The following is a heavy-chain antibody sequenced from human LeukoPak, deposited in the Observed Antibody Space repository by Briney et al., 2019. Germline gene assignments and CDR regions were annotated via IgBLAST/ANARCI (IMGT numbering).Heavy chain of an antibody. V-gene: IGHV1-18*01. J-gene: IGHJ6*02. CDR1: GYTFTSYG. Sequence: ASVKVSCKASGYTFTSYGISWVRQAPGQGLEWMGWISAYNGNTNYAQKLQGRVTMTTDTSTSTAYMELRSLRAEDTAVYYCAEYSSGPFYGMDVWGQGTTVTVSS. CDR2: ISAYNGNT. D-gene: IGHD6-19*01. CDR3: AEYSSGPFYGMDV.